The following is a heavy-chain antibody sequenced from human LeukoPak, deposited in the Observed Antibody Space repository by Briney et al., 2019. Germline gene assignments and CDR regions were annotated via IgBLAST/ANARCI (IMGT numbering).Heavy chain of an antibody. V-gene: IGHV1-2*06. CDR3: ARPSRIAVAGMRY. CDR2: INPNSGGT. J-gene: IGHJ4*02. Sequence: ASVKVSCKASGYIFTDYYMHWVRQAPGQELGWMGRINPNSGGTNYAQKFQGRVTMTRDTSISTAYMELSRLRSDDTAVYYCARPSRIAVAGMRYWGQGTLVTVSS. CDR1: GYIFTDYY. D-gene: IGHD6-19*01.